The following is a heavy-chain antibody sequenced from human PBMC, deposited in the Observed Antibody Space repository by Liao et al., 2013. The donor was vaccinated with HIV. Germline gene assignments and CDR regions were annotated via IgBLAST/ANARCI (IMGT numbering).Heavy chain of an antibody. J-gene: IGHJ4*02. CDR3: ARCDGYNSPNDY. Sequence: QVQLKQWGAGLVKPSQTLSLTCSVSGGSISSGHYYWSWIRQPPGKGLEWIGYIFYSGSTSYNPSLKSRVIISLDTSKNQFSLKLSSVTAADTAVYYCARCDGYNSPNDYWGQGTLVTVSS. CDR2: IFYSGST. CDR1: GGSISSGHYY. D-gene: IGHD5-24*01. V-gene: IGHV4-30-4*08.